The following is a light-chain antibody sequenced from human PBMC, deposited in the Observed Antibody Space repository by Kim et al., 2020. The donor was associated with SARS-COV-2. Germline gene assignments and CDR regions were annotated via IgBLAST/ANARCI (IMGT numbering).Light chain of an antibody. CDR2: DAS. J-gene: IGKJ4*01. V-gene: IGKV1-16*01. Sequence: GSVGDRVSIACRASQVIKRYFAWFQQKAGKAPKSLISDASNLLSGVPSRFSCSVSGTDFTLTISSLQPEDSATCYCQQYRFYPPTFGGGTKVDIK. CDR1: QVIKRY. CDR3: QQYRFYPPT.